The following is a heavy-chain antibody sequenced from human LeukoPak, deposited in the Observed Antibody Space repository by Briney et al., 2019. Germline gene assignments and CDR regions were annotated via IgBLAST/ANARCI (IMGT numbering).Heavy chain of an antibody. Sequence: GGSLRLSCAASGFTFSSYWMHWVRQAPGKGLVWVSRINSDGSSTSYADSVKGRFTISRDNAKNTLYLEMNSLRAEDTAVYYCAKDLMRDRWFGESWGQGTLVTVSS. CDR3: AKDLMRDRWFGES. CDR2: INSDGSST. CDR1: GFTFSSYW. J-gene: IGHJ5*02. V-gene: IGHV3-74*01. D-gene: IGHD3-10*01.